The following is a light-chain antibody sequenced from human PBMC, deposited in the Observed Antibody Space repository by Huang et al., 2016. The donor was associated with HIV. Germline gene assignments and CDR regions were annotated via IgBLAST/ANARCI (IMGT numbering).Light chain of an antibody. J-gene: IGKJ1*01. CDR3: QQSYTTPPT. CDR1: QSISSY. V-gene: IGKV1-39*01. Sequence: DIQMTQSPSSLSASVGDRVTITCRASQSISSYLNWYQQKPGKAPNLLIYAASSLQGGVPSRFSGSGSGTDFTLTINSLQPEDFATYYCQQSYTTPPTFGQGTKVEIK. CDR2: AAS.